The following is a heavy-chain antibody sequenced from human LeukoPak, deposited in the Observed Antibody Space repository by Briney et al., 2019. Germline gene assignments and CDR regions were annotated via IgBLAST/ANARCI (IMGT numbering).Heavy chain of an antibody. D-gene: IGHD2-15*01. Sequence: ASVKVSCKASGYTFTGYYMHWVRQAPGQGLEWMGWINPDSGGTNYPQKFQGIITMTRDTSTSTVYLELSSLRPDDTAVYYCARGYLEYFQDWGQGTLVTVSS. CDR2: INPDSGGT. J-gene: IGHJ1*01. V-gene: IGHV1-2*02. CDR1: GYTFTGYY. CDR3: ARGYLEYFQD.